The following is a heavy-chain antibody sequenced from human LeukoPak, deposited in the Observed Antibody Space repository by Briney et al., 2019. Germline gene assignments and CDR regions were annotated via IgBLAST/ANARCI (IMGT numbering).Heavy chain of an antibody. CDR3: ATGLGYYYDY. CDR2: VTGDGSRT. V-gene: IGHV3-74*01. D-gene: IGHD3-16*01. CDR1: ELTFTKYS. Sequence: GGSLRLSCAASELTFTKYSMHWVRQAPGKGLVWVSRVTGDGSRTTYADSVRGRFTISRDNAKNTVYLQMNSLRADDAAVYYCATGLGYYYDYWGEGTLVTVSS. J-gene: IGHJ4*02.